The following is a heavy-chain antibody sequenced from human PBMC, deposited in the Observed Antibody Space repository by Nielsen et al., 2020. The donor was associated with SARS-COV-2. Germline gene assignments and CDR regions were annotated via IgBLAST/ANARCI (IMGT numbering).Heavy chain of an antibody. V-gene: IGHV3-30-3*02. J-gene: IGHJ4*02. Sequence: WIRQPPGKGLEWVAVISYDGSNKYYADSVKGRFTISRDFSKSTLYLQMNSLRGEDTAVYYCAKDRAIFMIYFTRGGPDFWGQGTLVTVSS. CDR3: AKDRAIFMIYFTRGGPDF. D-gene: IGHD2-2*02. CDR2: ISYDGSNK.